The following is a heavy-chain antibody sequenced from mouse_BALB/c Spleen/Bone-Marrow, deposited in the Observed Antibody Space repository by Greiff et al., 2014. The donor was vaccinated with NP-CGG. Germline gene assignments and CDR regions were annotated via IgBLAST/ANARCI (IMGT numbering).Heavy chain of an antibody. V-gene: IGHV14-3*02. J-gene: IGHJ2*01. CDR1: GFNIKDTY. D-gene: IGHD4-1*01. CDR3: ASLTGAFDY. CDR2: IDPASDYT. Sequence: LVESGAELVKPGASVKLSCTASGFNIKDTYMHWVKQRPEQGLEWIGRIDPASDYTQFDSKFQGKATITADTSSNTAYLQLTSLTSEDTGVYYCASLTGAFDYWGQGTTLTVSS.